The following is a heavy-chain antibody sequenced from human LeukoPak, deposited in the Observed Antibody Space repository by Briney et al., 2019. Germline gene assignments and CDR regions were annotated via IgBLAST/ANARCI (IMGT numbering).Heavy chain of an antibody. J-gene: IGHJ5*02. V-gene: IGHV4-34*01. Sequence: SDTLSLTCAVYGGSFSGYYWSWIRQPPGKGLEWIGEINHSGSTNYNPSLKSRVTISVDTSKNQFSLKLSSVTAADTAVYYCARVTGIVVPAAIPVFGRWFDPWGQGTLVTVSS. D-gene: IGHD2-2*01. CDR3: ARVTGIVVPAAIPVFGRWFDP. CDR2: INHSGST. CDR1: GGSFSGYY.